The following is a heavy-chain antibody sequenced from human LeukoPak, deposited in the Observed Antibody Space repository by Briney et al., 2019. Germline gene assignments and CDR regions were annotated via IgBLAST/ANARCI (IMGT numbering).Heavy chain of an antibody. Sequence: GASVKVSCKASGYTFTSYAMHWVRQAPGQRLEWMGWINPNSGGTNYAQKSQGRVTMTRDTSISTAYMELSRLRSDDTAVYYCARDRYDILTGYHSYYYYYMDVWGKGTTVTISS. J-gene: IGHJ6*03. CDR1: GYTFTSYA. CDR2: INPNSGGT. V-gene: IGHV1-2*02. CDR3: ARDRYDILTGYHSYYYYYMDV. D-gene: IGHD3-9*01.